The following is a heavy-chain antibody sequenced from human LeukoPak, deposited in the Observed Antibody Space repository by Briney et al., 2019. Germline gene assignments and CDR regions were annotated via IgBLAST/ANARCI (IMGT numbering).Heavy chain of an antibody. Sequence: GGSLRLSCAASGFTFDDYAMHWVRQAPGKGLEWVSGISWNSGSIGYADSVKGRFTISRDNAKNSLYLQMNSLRAEDTALYYCAKDIHGGNPGGYYGMDVWGQGTTVTVSS. J-gene: IGHJ6*02. CDR2: ISWNSGSI. CDR1: GFTFDDYA. V-gene: IGHV3-9*01. D-gene: IGHD4-23*01. CDR3: AKDIHGGNPGGYYGMDV.